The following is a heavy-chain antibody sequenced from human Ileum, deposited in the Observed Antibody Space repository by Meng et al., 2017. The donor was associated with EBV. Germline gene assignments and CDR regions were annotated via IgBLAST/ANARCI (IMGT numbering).Heavy chain of an antibody. CDR3: ARSDEGYCSGGSCYGGGFDY. CDR2: IYHSGST. Sequence: QWRLTVPGPGLVNPSGTRSPTGPVSGGSISSSNWWSWVRQPPGKGLEWIGEIYHSGSTNYNPSLKSRVTISVDKSKNQFSLKLSSVTAADTAVYYCARSDEGYCSGGSCYGGGFDYWGQGTLVTVSS. J-gene: IGHJ4*02. CDR1: GGSISSSNW. V-gene: IGHV4-4*02. D-gene: IGHD2-15*01.